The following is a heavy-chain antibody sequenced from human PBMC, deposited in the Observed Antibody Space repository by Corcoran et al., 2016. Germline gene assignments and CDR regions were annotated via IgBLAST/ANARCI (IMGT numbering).Heavy chain of an antibody. J-gene: IGHJ4*02. D-gene: IGHD6-6*01. CDR3: ARGGDGSSPKKYSFDY. Sequence: EVQLVESGGGLVQPGGSLRLSCAASGFTFSTYSINWVRQAPGKGLEWISYISSSSTTIYYADSVKGRFTISRDNAKNSLYLQMNSLSAEDTAVYYWARGGDGSSPKKYSFDYWGQGTLVTVSS. CDR2: ISSSSTTI. V-gene: IGHV3-48*04. CDR1: GFTFSTYS.